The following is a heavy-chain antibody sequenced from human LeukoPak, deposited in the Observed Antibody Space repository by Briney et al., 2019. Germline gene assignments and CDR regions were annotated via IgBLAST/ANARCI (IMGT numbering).Heavy chain of an antibody. V-gene: IGHV3-30*01. CDR2: ISYDGSNK. J-gene: IGHJ4*02. CDR3: ARDSGIVLMEGWFDY. CDR1: GFTFSSYA. Sequence: GRSLRLSCXXSGFTFSSYAMHWVRQAPGKGLEWVAVISYDGSNKYYADSVKGRFTISRDNSKNTLYLQMNSLRAEDTAVYYCARDSGIVLMEGWFDYWGQGTLVTVSS. D-gene: IGHD2-8*01.